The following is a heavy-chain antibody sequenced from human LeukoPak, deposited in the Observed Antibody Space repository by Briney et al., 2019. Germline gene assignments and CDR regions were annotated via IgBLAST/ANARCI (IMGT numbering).Heavy chain of an antibody. CDR2: IWYDGSNK. V-gene: IGHV3-33*01. CDR3: ARDRTIYYDILTGYPASYGMDV. D-gene: IGHD3-9*01. Sequence: GGSLRLSCAASGFTFSSYGMQWVRQAPGKGGEGVAAIWYDGSNKYYADSVRGRFTISRDNSKNTLYLQMNSLRAEDTAAYYCARDRTIYYDILTGYPASYGMDVWGKGTTVTVSS. CDR1: GFTFSSYG. J-gene: IGHJ6*04.